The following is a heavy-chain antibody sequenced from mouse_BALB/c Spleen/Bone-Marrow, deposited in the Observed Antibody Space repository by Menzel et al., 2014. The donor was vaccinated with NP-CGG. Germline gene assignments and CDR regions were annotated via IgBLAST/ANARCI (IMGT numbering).Heavy chain of an antibody. CDR3: AREGMITGDY. CDR2: IYPYNDVS. Sequence: VQLQQSGPELVKPGASVKMSCKASGYTFTSYVLHWVKQKPGQGLEWIGYIYPYNDVSKYNEKFKPKGTLTSDKSSSTDYMELSTQTSKDSAVYYCAREGMITGDYWCQGATLTVSS. D-gene: IGHD2-4*01. J-gene: IGHJ2*01. V-gene: IGHV1-14*01. CDR1: GYTFTSYV.